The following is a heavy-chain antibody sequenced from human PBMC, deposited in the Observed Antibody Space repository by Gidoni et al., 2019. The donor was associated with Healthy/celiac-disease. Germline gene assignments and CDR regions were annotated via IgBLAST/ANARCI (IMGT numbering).Heavy chain of an antibody. CDR3: ATTYGSGPFDY. CDR2: ISGSGGRT. CDR1: GFNFSRYA. V-gene: IGHV3-23*01. D-gene: IGHD3-10*01. Sequence: EVQLLESGGCLVQPGGSLRLSCAASGFNFSRYAMSWVRQAPGKGLQWVSAISGSGGRTYYAESVKGGFTISRDHSKNTLYLQINSLRAEDTAVYYCATTYGSGPFDYWGQGTLGTVSS. J-gene: IGHJ4*02.